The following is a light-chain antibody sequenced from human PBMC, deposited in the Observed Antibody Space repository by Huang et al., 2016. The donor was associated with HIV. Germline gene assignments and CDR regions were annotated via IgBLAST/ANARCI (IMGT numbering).Light chain of an antibody. V-gene: IGKV1-5*01. CDR3: QQYNSYPWT. CDR2: DAS. J-gene: IGKJ1*01. CDR1: QSISSR. Sequence: DIQMTQSPSTLSASVGDRVTITCRASQSISSRLAWYQQKPGKAPKLLIYDASSLESGVPSRFSGSGSGTEFTLTISSLQPDNFGTYYCQQYNSYPWTFGQGTKVEIK.